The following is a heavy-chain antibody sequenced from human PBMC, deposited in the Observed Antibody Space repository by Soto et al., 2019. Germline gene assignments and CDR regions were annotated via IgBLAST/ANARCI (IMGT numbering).Heavy chain of an antibody. V-gene: IGHV3-23*01. J-gene: IGHJ6*03. Sequence: PGGSLRLSCAASGFTFRTYAMSWVRQAPGKGLEWVSGIFGSGGGISYADSVKGRFTISRDNSNNMLYLQMRSLRVEDTAVYYCARSQYCSSTSCYEVFDHYYMDVWGKGSTVIVSS. CDR2: IFGSGGGI. CDR3: ARSQYCSSTSCYEVFDHYYMDV. CDR1: GFTFRTYA. D-gene: IGHD2-2*01.